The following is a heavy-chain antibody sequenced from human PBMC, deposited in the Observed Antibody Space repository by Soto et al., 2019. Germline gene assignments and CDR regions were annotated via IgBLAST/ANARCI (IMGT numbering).Heavy chain of an antibody. J-gene: IGHJ4*02. CDR2: ISGICGSA. CDR3: AKSDDYYGSGSCYSTNDX. Sequence: LRLSCAASGFTFSSYAMSWGRQAPGKGLEWVSAISGICGSAYYADSVKGRFTISRDNSKNTLYLQMNSLRAEDTAVYYCAKSDDYYGSGSCYSTNDXWGQGTLVPVSX. V-gene: IGHV3-23*01. D-gene: IGHD3-10*01. CDR1: GFTFSSYA.